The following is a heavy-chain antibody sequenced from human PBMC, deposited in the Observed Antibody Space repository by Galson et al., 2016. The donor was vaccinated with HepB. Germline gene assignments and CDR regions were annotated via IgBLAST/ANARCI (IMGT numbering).Heavy chain of an antibody. J-gene: IGHJ4*02. Sequence: SLRLSCAASGFTFDDFAMHWVRQAPGKGLEWVSGISWNSGTIVYADSVKGRFIISRDNAKNSLYLQMNSLRAEDTALYYCAKDIGRWAAAGSSLHYWGQGTLVTVSS. CDR1: GFTFDDFA. CDR3: AKDIGRWAAAGSSLHY. D-gene: IGHD6-13*01. CDR2: ISWNSGTI. V-gene: IGHV3-9*01.